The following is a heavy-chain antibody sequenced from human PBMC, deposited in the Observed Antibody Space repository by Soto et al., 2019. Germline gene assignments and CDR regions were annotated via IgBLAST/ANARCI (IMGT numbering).Heavy chain of an antibody. Sequence: GGSLRLSCTASGLIFSDYAMTWVRQAPGKGLEWVSGLSGSGGSKHYADSVKGRFSVSRDNPRNTLYLQMDSLRVEDTAIYYCAKASGRIRFLPDDFWAQGTLVTVSS. CDR2: LSGSGGSK. CDR1: GLIFSDYA. J-gene: IGHJ4*02. V-gene: IGHV3-23*01. CDR3: AKASGRIRFLPDDF. D-gene: IGHD3-10*01.